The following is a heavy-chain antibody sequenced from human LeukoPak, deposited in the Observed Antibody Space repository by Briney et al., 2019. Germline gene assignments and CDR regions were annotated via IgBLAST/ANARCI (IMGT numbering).Heavy chain of an antibody. V-gene: IGHV3-23*01. CDR2: IGPGGVTT. CDR3: ARVRGYYGMDV. J-gene: IGHJ6*02. CDR1: GFTFNSYS. Sequence: PGGSLRLSCAASGFTFNSYSMSWVRQAPGKGLEWVSVIGPGGVTTYYADSVKGRFTISRDNAKNSLYLQMNSLRAEDTAVYYCARVRGYYGMDVWGQGTTVTVSS.